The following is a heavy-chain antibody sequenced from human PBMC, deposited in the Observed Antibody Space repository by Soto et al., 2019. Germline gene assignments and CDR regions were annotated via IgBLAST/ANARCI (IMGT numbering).Heavy chain of an antibody. J-gene: IGHJ4*02. Sequence: VQLVESGGGVVQPGRSLRLSCAASGFTFSSYGMHWVRQAPGKGLEWVAVISCDGSNKYYADSVKGRVTISKDNSKHPLYLQINRKRAEDTAVHYCAKQRHLRQLWFEIDYWGQGTLVTVSS. CDR3: AKQRHLRQLWFEIDY. CDR1: GFTFSSYG. CDR2: ISCDGSNK. D-gene: IGHD5-18*01. V-gene: IGHV3-30*18.